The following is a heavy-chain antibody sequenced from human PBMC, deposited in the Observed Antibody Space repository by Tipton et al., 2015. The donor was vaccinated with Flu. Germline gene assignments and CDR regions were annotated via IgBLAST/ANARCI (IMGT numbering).Heavy chain of an antibody. D-gene: IGHD5-24*01. V-gene: IGHV4-4*07. CDR2: IYTSGST. CDR3: ARADPRRDGYKFGHDAFDI. CDR1: GGSISSYY. J-gene: IGHJ3*02. Sequence: TLSLTCTVSGGSISSYYWSWIRQPAGKGLEWIGRIYTSGSTNYNPSLKSRVTMSVDTSKNQFSLKLSSVTAADTAVYYCARADPRRDGYKFGHDAFDIWGQGTMVTVSS.